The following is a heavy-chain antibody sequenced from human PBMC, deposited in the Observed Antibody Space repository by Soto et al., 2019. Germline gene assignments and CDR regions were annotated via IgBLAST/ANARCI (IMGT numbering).Heavy chain of an antibody. CDR3: ARSQPIAAAGYYYYYGLDV. CDR1: GYTFTNYW. Sequence: GESLTISCKGSGYTFTNYWISWVRQMPGKGLEWMGRIDPSDSYTKYSPSFQGHVTMSGDKSITTAYLQWSSLKASDTAIYYCARSQPIAAAGYYYYYGLDVWGQGTTVTVSS. D-gene: IGHD6-13*01. J-gene: IGHJ6*02. V-gene: IGHV5-10-1*01. CDR2: IDPSDSYT.